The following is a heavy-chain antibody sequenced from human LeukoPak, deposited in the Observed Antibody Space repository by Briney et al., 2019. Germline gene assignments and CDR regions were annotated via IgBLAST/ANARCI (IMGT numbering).Heavy chain of an antibody. Sequence: GGSLRLSCAASGFTISSNYMTWVRQAPGRGLQWVSVIYSDGSTFYADSVKGRFTISRDSSKNTLYLQMSSLRAEDTAVYYCARDHRIGGSWGQGTLVTVSS. CDR3: ARDHRIGGS. CDR1: GFTISSNY. D-gene: IGHD3-16*01. CDR2: IYSDGST. J-gene: IGHJ4*02. V-gene: IGHV3-53*01.